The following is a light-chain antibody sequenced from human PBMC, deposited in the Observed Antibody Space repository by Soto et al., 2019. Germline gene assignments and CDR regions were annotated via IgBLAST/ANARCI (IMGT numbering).Light chain of an antibody. V-gene: IGKV4-1*01. Sequence: DIVMTQSPDSLAVSLGERATINCKSSQSVLYSSNNKNYLAWYQQKPGQPPRLLISRASTRESGVPDRFSGSGSGTDFTLTISTLQAEDVAVYYCQQYYSTPQTFGQGTKVEIK. CDR2: RAS. J-gene: IGKJ1*01. CDR1: QSVLYSSNNKNY. CDR3: QQYYSTPQT.